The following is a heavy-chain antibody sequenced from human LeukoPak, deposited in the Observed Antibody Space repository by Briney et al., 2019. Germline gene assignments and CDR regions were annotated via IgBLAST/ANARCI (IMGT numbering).Heavy chain of an antibody. J-gene: IGHJ4*02. CDR3: ARVVPARRYFDWLFHFDY. V-gene: IGHV1-2*02. CDR2: INPKSGGT. D-gene: IGHD3-9*01. Sequence: GASVKVSCKASGYTFTGYYMHWVRQAPGQGLEWMGWINPKSGGTNYAQKFQGRVTMTRDTSTSTAYMELRSLRSDDTAVYYCARVVPARRYFDWLFHFDYWGQGTLVTVSS. CDR1: GYTFTGYY.